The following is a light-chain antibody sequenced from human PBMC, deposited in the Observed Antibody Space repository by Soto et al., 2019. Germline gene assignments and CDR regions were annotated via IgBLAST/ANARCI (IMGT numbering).Light chain of an antibody. J-gene: IGKJ4*01. CDR3: QQLNDYPLT. Sequence: DIQLTQSPSFLSASVGDRVTITCRASQAISSYLAWYQQKPGKAPNLLIYTASTLQSGVPSRFSGSGSGTEFTLTISSLQPEDFATYYCQQLNDYPLTFGGGTKVEI. CDR2: TAS. V-gene: IGKV1-9*01. CDR1: QAISSY.